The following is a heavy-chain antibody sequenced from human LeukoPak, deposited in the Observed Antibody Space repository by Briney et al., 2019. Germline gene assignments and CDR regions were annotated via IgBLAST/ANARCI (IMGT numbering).Heavy chain of an antibody. CDR2: IYYSGSS. D-gene: IGHD1-1*01. J-gene: IGHJ4*02. Sequence: PSETLSLTCTVSGGSISSSSYYWGWIRQPPGKGLEWIGYIYYSGSSNYNPSLKSRVTMSVDTSKNHFSLKLSSVTAADTAVYYCASGFRGQLGYFDYWGQGTLVTVSS. CDR1: GGSISSSSYY. V-gene: IGHV4-61*03. CDR3: ASGFRGQLGYFDY.